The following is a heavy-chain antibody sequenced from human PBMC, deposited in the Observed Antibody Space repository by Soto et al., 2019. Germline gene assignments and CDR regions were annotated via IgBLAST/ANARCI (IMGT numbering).Heavy chain of an antibody. Sequence: GGSLRLSCAASGFTFSSYAMNLVRQAPGKGLEWVSSISGTGHRTYYADSVKGRFTVSSDNSKKTVYLQMNSLRAEDTAIYYCARGRIQLWSDMDVWGQGTTVTVSS. V-gene: IGHV3-23*01. CDR1: GFTFSSYA. D-gene: IGHD5-18*01. J-gene: IGHJ6*02. CDR3: ARGRIQLWSDMDV. CDR2: ISGTGHRT.